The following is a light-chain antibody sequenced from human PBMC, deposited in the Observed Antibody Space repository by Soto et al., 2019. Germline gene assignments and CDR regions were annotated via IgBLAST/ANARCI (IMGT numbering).Light chain of an antibody. CDR2: GAS. CDR3: QQYGSSQDT. CDR1: QSVSSSY. J-gene: IGKJ2*01. V-gene: IGKV3-20*01. Sequence: ELVLTQSPGTLSLSPGERATLSCRASQSVSSSYLAWYQQKPGQAPRLLIYGASSRATSIPDRFSCSGSGTDFTVTISRLESEDVAVHYCQQYGSSQDTFGQGTKLEIK.